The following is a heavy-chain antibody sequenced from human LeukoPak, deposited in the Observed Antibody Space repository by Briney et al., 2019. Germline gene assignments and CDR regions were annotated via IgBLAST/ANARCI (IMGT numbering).Heavy chain of an antibody. CDR1: GGSISSYY. D-gene: IGHD3-22*01. CDR2: IYYSGST. J-gene: IGHJ5*02. V-gene: IGHV4-59*08. CDR3: ARVTYYYDSSGSHNWFDP. Sequence: SETLSLTCTVSGGSISSYYWSWIRQPPGKGLEWIGYIYYSGSTNYNPSLKSRVTISVDTSKNQFSLKLSSVTAADTAAYYCARVTYYYDSSGSHNWFDPWGQGTLVTVSS.